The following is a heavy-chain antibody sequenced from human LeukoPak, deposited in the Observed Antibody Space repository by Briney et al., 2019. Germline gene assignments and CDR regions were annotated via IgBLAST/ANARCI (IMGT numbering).Heavy chain of an antibody. V-gene: IGHV1-2*02. CDR1: GYTFTLYY. Sequence: PSVKVSCKASGYTFTLYYIHWVRQAPGQGLEWMGSVNPINGDTNYAPKFQGRVTLTTDTSINTAYMEVNRLTYDDAAVYYCARGRWADKFDPWGQGTLVTVSS. CDR3: ARGRWADKFDP. J-gene: IGHJ5*02. CDR2: VNPINGDT. D-gene: IGHD3-16*01.